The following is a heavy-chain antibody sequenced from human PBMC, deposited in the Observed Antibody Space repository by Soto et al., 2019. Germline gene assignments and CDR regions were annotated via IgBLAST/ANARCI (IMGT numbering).Heavy chain of an antibody. Sequence: EVQLVESGGGLVQPGDSLRLSCAASGFTIGAYGLHWVRQAPGKALEYSSAISSYGGNIYYANSVKGRFTISRDNSKNTLYLQMGSLRAEDMGVYYWARDVGSGNYYKGVYYYYYMDVWGKGTTVTVSS. J-gene: IGHJ6*03. CDR3: ARDVGSGNYYKGVYYYYYMDV. CDR1: GFTIGAYG. CDR2: ISSYGGNI. V-gene: IGHV3-64*01. D-gene: IGHD3-10*01.